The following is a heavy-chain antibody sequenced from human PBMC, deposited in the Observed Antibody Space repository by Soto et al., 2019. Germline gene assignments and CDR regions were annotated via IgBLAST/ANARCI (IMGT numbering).Heavy chain of an antibody. V-gene: IGHV4-59*01. J-gene: IGHJ5*02. Sequence: QVQLQESGPGLVKPSETLSLTCTVSGGSISSYYWSWIRQPPGKGLEWIGYIYYSGSTNYNPSLKSQVTISVDTSKTQFSLKLSSVTAADTAVYYCARELFGRSVWFDPWGQGTLVTVSS. CDR3: ARELFGRSVWFDP. D-gene: IGHD3-10*01. CDR2: IYYSGST. CDR1: GGSISSYY.